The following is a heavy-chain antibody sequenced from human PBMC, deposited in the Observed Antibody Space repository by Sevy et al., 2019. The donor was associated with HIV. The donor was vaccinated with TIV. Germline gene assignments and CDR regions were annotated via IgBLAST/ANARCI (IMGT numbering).Heavy chain of an antibody. V-gene: IGHV4-61*01. J-gene: IGHJ3*02. D-gene: IGHD3-22*01. CDR2: IYYSGST. Sequence: SETLSLTCTVSGGSVSSGSYYWSWIRQPPGKGLEWIGYIYYSGSTNYNPSLKSRVTISVDTSKNQFSLKLSSVTAADTAVYYCARGNYYDSSADAFDIWGQWTMVTASS. CDR1: GGSVSSGSYY. CDR3: ARGNYYDSSADAFDI.